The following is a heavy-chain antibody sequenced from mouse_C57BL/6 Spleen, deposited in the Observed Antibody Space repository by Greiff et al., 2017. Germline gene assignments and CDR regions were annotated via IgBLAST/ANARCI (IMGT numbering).Heavy chain of an antibody. J-gene: IGHJ2*01. V-gene: IGHV1-85*01. CDR1: GYTFTSYD. CDR2: IYPRDGST. Sequence: VMLVESGPELVKPGASVKLSCKASGYTFTSYDINWVKQRPGQGLEWIGWIYPRDGSTKYNEKFKGKATLTVDTSSSTAYMELHSLTSEDSAVYFCARSKVYYHLDYWGQGTTLTVSS. CDR3: ARSKVYYHLDY. D-gene: IGHD2-1*01.